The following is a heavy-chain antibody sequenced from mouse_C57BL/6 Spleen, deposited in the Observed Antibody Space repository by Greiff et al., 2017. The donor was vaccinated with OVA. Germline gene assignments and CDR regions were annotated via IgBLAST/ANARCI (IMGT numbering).Heavy chain of an antibody. J-gene: IGHJ3*01. D-gene: IGHD3-1*01. CDR3: ARGGYELVY. CDR2: IDPSDSYT. CDR1: GYTFTSYW. Sequence: QVQLQQSGAELVKPGASVKLSCKASGYTFTSYWMQWVKQRPGQGLEWIGEIDPSDSYTNYKQKFKGKATLTVDTSSSTAYMQRSSLTSEDSAVYYCARGGYELVYWGQGTLVTVSA. V-gene: IGHV1-50*01.